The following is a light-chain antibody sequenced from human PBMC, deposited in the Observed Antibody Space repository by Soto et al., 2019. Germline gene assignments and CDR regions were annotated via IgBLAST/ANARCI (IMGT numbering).Light chain of an antibody. CDR2: DAS. J-gene: IGKJ5*01. CDR1: QSVSSY. CDR3: QQRSNWPTKIT. Sequence: EIVLTQSPATLSLSPGERATLSCRASQSVSSYLAWYQQKPGQAPRLLIYDASNRATGIPARFSGSGSGTDFTLTIISLEPEDFAVYYCQQRSNWPTKITFGQGTRLEIK. V-gene: IGKV3-11*01.